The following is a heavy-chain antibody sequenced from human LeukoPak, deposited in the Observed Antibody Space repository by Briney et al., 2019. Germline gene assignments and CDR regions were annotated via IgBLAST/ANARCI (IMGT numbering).Heavy chain of an antibody. Sequence: PSETLSLTCTVSRGSTSSSSYYSGWIRQPPGKWLEWLGSIYYSGTTYYNPSLKSRVTISVDTSKNQFSLKLSSVTAADTAVYYCARRLVVVVAASSPQNWFDPWGQGTLVSVYS. D-gene: IGHD2-15*01. CDR2: IYYSGTT. CDR3: ARRLVVVVAASSPQNWFDP. CDR1: RGSTSSSSYY. V-gene: IGHV4-39*01. J-gene: IGHJ5*02.